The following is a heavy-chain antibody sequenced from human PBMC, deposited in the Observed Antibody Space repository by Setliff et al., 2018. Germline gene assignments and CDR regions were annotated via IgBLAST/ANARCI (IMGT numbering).Heavy chain of an antibody. J-gene: IGHJ2*01. D-gene: IGHD3-3*01. Sequence: SETLSLTCTVSGGSISSSSYYWGWIRQPPGKGLEWIGSIYYSGSTYYNPSLKSRVTISVDTSKNQFSLKLSSVTAADTAVYYCARRETYYNFWSGYYAYW. CDR3: ARRETYYNFWSGYYAYW. V-gene: IGHV4-39*07. CDR2: IYYSGST. CDR1: GGSISSSSYY.